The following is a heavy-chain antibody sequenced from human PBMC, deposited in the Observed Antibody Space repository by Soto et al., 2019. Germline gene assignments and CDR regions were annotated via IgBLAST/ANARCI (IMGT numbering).Heavy chain of an antibody. Sequence: PSETLSLTCTVSGGSISSGDYYWSWICQPPGKGLEWIGYIYYSGSTYYNPSLKSRVTISVDTSKNQFSLKLSSVTAADTAVYYCARAYYYGSGSYRYYYYGMDVWGQGTTVTVSS. CDR2: IYYSGST. J-gene: IGHJ6*02. CDR1: GGSISSGDYY. V-gene: IGHV4-30-4*01. D-gene: IGHD3-10*01. CDR3: ARAYYYGSGSYRYYYYGMDV.